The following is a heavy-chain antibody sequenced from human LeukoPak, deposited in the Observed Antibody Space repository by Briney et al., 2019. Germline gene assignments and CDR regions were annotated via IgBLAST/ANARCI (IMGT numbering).Heavy chain of an antibody. CDR2: IYHSGST. J-gene: IGHJ1*01. CDR1: GGSISSGGYY. CDR3: VRDQETESYYDILTGSDTPPNPTVGFQH. D-gene: IGHD3-9*01. V-gene: IGHV4-30-2*01. Sequence: SQTLSLTCTVSGGSISSGGYYCSWIRQPPGKGLEWIGYIYHSGSTYYNPSPKSRVTISVDRSKNQFSLKLSSVTAADTAVYYCVRDQETESYYDILTGSDTPPNPTVGFQHWGQGTLVTVSS.